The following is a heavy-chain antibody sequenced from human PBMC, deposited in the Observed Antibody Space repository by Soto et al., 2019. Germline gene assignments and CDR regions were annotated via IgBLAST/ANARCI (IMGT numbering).Heavy chain of an antibody. D-gene: IGHD1-26*01. Sequence: QVQLVESGGGVVQPGRSLRLSCAASGFTFSSHAVHWVRQAPGKGLEWVAVISYDGTNKYYADSVKGRFTISRDNSKNTLYLQMNSLKAEDTAVYYCARDSRPRVLGATSLFDYWGQGNLVTVSS. CDR1: GFTFSSHA. V-gene: IGHV3-30-3*01. CDR2: ISYDGTNK. CDR3: ARDSRPRVLGATSLFDY. J-gene: IGHJ4*02.